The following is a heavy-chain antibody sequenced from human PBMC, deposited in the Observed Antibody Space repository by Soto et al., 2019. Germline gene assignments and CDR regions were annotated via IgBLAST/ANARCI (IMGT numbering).Heavy chain of an antibody. Sequence: XLXXXEXGXGLVKPSETLSLTCTVSGGXISSSSYYWGXIRQPPGKGLEWIGSIYYSGSTYYNPSLKSRVTISVDTSKNQFSLKLSSVTTADTAVYYCALGVGGDWFDWFDPWGQGTLVTVSS. CDR3: ALGVGGDWFDWFDP. CDR1: GGXISSSSYY. CDR2: IYYSGST. D-gene: IGHD2-21*02. J-gene: IGHJ5*02. V-gene: IGHV4-39*01.